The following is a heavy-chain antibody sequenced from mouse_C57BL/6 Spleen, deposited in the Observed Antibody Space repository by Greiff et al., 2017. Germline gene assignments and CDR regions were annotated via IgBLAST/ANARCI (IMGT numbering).Heavy chain of an antibody. CDR1: GYSITSGYY. CDR3: ARVRYWYFDD. J-gene: IGHJ1*03. Sequence: EVKLVESGPGLVKPSQSLSLTCSVTGYSITSGYYWNWIRQFPGNKLEWMGYISYDGSNNYNPSLKNRISITHDTSKNQFFRKLNSVTTEDTATYYCARVRYWYFDDWGTGTTVTVSS. V-gene: IGHV3-6*01. CDR2: ISYDGSN.